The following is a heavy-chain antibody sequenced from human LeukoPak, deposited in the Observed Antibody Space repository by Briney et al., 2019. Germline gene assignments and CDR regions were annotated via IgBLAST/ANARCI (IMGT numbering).Heavy chain of an antibody. Sequence: GGSLRLSCAASGFTFSSYAMNWVRQAPGKGLEWVSTIIGSGGFTYYADSVKGRFTISRDNSKDTLYLQMNSLRAEDTAVYYCARGYCSGGSCYSVFWFDPWGQGTLVTVSS. V-gene: IGHV3-23*01. D-gene: IGHD2-15*01. CDR1: GFTFSSYA. J-gene: IGHJ5*02. CDR3: ARGYCSGGSCYSVFWFDP. CDR2: IIGSGGFT.